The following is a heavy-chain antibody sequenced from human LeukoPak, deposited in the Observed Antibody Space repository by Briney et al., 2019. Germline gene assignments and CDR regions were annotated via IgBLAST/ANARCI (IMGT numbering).Heavy chain of an antibody. CDR3: ARRYCSGGSCYRNAFDI. CDR1: GFTFSSSW. J-gene: IGHJ3*02. CDR2: IKQDGSEK. V-gene: IGHV3-7*01. D-gene: IGHD2-15*01. Sequence: PGGSLRLSCAASGFTFSSSWMSWVRQAPGKGLEWVANIKQDGSEKYYVDSVKGRFTISRDNAKNTLYLQMNSLRAEDTAVYYCARRYCSGGSCYRNAFDIWGQGTMVTVSS.